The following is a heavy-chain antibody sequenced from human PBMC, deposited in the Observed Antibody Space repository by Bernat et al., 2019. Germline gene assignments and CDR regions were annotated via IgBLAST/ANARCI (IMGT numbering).Heavy chain of an antibody. Sequence: EVQLLESGGGLVQPGGSLRLSCAASGFTFSSYAMSWVRQAPGKGLEWVSAISGSGGSTYYADSVKGRFTISRDNSKNTPYLQMNSLRAEDTAVYYCAKSADVVVTARIYWYFDLWGRGTLVTVSS. J-gene: IGHJ2*01. CDR3: AKSADVVVTARIYWYFDL. CDR1: GFTFSSYA. D-gene: IGHD2-21*02. CDR2: ISGSGGST. V-gene: IGHV3-23*01.